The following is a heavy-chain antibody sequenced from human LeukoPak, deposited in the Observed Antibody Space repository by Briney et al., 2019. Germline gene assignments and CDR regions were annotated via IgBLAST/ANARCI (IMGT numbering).Heavy chain of an antibody. D-gene: IGHD3-16*01. CDR2: IRSKAYGGTT. CDR3: TRVRWGSWIGDY. J-gene: IGHJ4*02. CDR1: GFTFSDYA. Sequence: GGSLRLSCTASGFTFSDYAMSWVRQAPGKGLEWVGFIRSKAYGGTTEYAASVKGRFTISRDDSKSIAYLQMNSLKTEDTAVYYCTRVRWGSWIGDYWGQGTLVTVSS. V-gene: IGHV3-49*04.